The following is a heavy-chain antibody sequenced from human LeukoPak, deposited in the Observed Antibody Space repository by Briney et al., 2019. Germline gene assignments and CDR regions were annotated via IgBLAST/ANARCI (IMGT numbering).Heavy chain of an antibody. CDR3: ARRVGSSDCFDY. Sequence: PSETLSLTCTVSGYSISSGFYWGWIRQPPGKWLEWIGNVYHGGSSYYNPSLKSRVTISVDTSKNQFSLNLYSVTAADTAVYYCARRVGSSDCFDYWGQGTLVTVSS. CDR2: VYHGGSS. CDR1: GYSISSGFY. V-gene: IGHV4-38-2*02. J-gene: IGHJ4*02. D-gene: IGHD6-6*01.